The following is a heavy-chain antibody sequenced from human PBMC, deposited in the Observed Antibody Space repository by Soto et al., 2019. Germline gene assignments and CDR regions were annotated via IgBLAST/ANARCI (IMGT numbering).Heavy chain of an antibody. CDR2: ISGSGGST. J-gene: IGHJ4*02. D-gene: IGHD3-16*02. V-gene: IGHV3-23*01. Sequence: PGGSLRLSCAASGFTFSSYAMSWVRQAPGKGLEWVSAISGSGGSTYYADSVKGRFTISRDNSKDTLSLQMNSLGAEDTAVYYCATLYDYIWGSYRRPPYYFDYWGQGTLVTVSS. CDR3: ATLYDYIWGSYRRPPYYFDY. CDR1: GFTFSSYA.